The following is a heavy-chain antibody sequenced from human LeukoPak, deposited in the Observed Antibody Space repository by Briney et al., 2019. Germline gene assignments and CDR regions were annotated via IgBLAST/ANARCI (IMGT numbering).Heavy chain of an antibody. D-gene: IGHD2-15*01. CDR1: GFTFSIYA. CDR2: ISNDGSDK. CDR3: AKDQERILLD. Sequence: GGSLRLSCAASGFTFSIYAMHWVRQAPGKGLEWVAVISNDGSDKYYADSVKGRFTISRDNSKSTLHLQMNSLRTEDTAVYYCAKDQERILLDWGQGTLVTVSS. V-gene: IGHV3-30*04. J-gene: IGHJ4*02.